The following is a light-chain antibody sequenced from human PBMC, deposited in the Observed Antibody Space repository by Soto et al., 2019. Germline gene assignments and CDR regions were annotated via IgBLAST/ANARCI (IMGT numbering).Light chain of an antibody. CDR3: SSYTTTTPVV. J-gene: IGLJ2*01. V-gene: IGLV2-14*03. CDR2: DVN. Sequence: QSVLTQPASVSGSPGQSITISCTGTNSDIGAFDYVSWYQHHPGKAPRLLIYDVNNWPSGVSDRFSGSKSGNTASLTISGLQAEDEAFYYCSSYTTTTPVVFGGGTKVTVL. CDR1: NSDIGAFDY.